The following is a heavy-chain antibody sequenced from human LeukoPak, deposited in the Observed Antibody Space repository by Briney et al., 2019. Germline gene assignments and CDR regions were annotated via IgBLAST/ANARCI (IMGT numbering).Heavy chain of an antibody. CDR1: GYTFTSYY. CDR3: ARDTVSVLRFLEWSLYFDY. Sequence: ASVKVSCKASGYTFTSYYMHWVRQAPGQGLEWMGWINPNSGGTNYAQKFQGRVTMTRDTSISTAYMELSRLRSDDTAVYYCARDTVSVLRFLEWSLYFDYWGQGTLVTVSS. CDR2: INPNSGGT. V-gene: IGHV1-2*02. J-gene: IGHJ4*02. D-gene: IGHD3-3*01.